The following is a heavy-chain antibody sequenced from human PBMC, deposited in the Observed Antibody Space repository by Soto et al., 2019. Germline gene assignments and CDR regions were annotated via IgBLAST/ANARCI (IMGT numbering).Heavy chain of an antibody. CDR1: GGSISSGTYY. V-gene: IGHV4-39*01. CDR2: MYYTGNK. Sequence: PSETLSLTCTVSGGSISSGTYYWDWIRQPPGKGLEWIGAMYYTGNKNYNPSLESRVTMSVDTSKNQFSLKLSSVTPTDTAVYYCARRSSSSLGSLFDPWGRGILVTVS. D-gene: IGHD6-6*01. J-gene: IGHJ5*02. CDR3: ARRSSSSLGSLFDP.